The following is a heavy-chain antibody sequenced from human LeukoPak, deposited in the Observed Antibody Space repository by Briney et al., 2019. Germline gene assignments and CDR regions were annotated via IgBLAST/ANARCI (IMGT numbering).Heavy chain of an antibody. CDR3: AIHRASGSGSYYIRYFDY. CDR1: GYSFSTYW. D-gene: IGHD3-10*01. Sequence: GESLKISCKGSGYSFSTYWIGWVRQMPGKGLEWMGIIYPGDSDTRYSPSFQCQVTTSADKSISTAYLQWISLKASDSAMYYCAIHRASGSGSYYIRYFDYWGQGTLVTVSS. J-gene: IGHJ4*02. V-gene: IGHV5-51*01. CDR2: IYPGDSDT.